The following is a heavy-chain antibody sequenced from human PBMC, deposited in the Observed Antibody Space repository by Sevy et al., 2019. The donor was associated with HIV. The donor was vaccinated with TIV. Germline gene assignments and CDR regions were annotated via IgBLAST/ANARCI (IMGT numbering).Heavy chain of an antibody. CDR1: GFTFSNAW. V-gene: IGHV3-15*01. CDR3: TTDTGISDYDFWSGRDDTFDN. Sequence: RGSLRLSCAASGFTFSNAWMSWVRQAPGKGLEWVGRIKSKTDGGTTDYAAPVKGRFTISTDESKNTLYLQMNSLKTEDTAVYYCTTDTGISDYDFWSGRDDTFDNWGQGTMVTVSS. J-gene: IGHJ3*02. CDR2: IKSKTDGGTT. D-gene: IGHD3-3*01.